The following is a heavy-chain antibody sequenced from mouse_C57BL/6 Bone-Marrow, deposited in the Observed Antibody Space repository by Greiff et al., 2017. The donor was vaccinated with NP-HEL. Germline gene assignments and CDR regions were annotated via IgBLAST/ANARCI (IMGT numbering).Heavy chain of an antibody. Sequence: GGGLVQPKGSLKLSCAASGFSFNTYAMNWVRQAPGKGLEWVARIRSNSNNSATYYAESVKARFTISRDDSESMLYLQMNNLKTEYTAMYYCVRRSWGDYWGQGTTLTVSS. CDR2: IRSNSNNSAT. V-gene: IGHV10-1*01. D-gene: IGHD4-1*01. J-gene: IGHJ2*01. CDR1: GFSFNTYA. CDR3: VRRSWGDY.